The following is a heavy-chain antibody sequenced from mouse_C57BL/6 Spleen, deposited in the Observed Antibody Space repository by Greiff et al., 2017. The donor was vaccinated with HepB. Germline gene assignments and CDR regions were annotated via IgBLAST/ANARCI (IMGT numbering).Heavy chain of an antibody. CDR3: ARGGLTGRYFDV. Sequence: VQLQQSGAELVKPGASVKISCKASGYAFSSYWMNWVKQRPGKGLEWIGQIYPGDGDTNYNGKFKGKATLTADKSSSTAYMQLSSLTSEDSAVYFCARGGLTGRYFDVWGTRTTVTVSS. V-gene: IGHV1-80*01. J-gene: IGHJ1*03. D-gene: IGHD4-1*01. CDR1: GYAFSSYW. CDR2: IYPGDGDT.